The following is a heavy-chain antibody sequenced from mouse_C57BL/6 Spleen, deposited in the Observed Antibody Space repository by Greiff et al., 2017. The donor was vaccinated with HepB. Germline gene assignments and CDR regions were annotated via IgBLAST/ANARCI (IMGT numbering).Heavy chain of an antibody. CDR3: ASGDWFAY. J-gene: IGHJ3*01. CDR1: GYSITSGYY. CDR2: ISYDGSN. V-gene: IGHV3-6*01. Sequence: DVQLQESGPGLVKPSQSLSLTCSVTGYSITSGYYWNWIRQFPGNKLEWMGYISYDGSNNYNPSLKNRISITRDTSKNQFFLKLNSVTTEDTATYYCASGDWFAYWGQGTLVTVSA.